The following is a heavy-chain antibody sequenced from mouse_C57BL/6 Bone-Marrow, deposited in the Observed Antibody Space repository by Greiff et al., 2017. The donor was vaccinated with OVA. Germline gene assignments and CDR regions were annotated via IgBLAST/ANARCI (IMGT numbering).Heavy chain of an antibody. J-gene: IGHJ2*01. CDR3: TTDLHYFDY. CDR2: IDPENGDT. CDR1: GFNIKDDY. V-gene: IGHV14-4*01. Sequence: VQLKQSGAELVRPGASVKLSCTASGFNIKDDYMHWVKQRPEQGLEWIGWIDPENGDTEYASKFQGKATITADTSSNTAYLQLSSLTSEDTAVYYCTTDLHYFDYWGQGTTLTVSS.